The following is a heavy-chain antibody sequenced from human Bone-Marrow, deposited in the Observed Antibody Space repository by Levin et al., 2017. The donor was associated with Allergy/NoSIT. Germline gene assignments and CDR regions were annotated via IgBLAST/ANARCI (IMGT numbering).Heavy chain of an antibody. CDR1: GYTFTTYE. J-gene: IGHJ4*02. CDR3: ARIKHVSSFRY. V-gene: IGHV1-8*01. Sequence: GESLKISCKASGYTFTTYEINWVRQAPGQGLEWMGWVSPNSGNTSYGQKFQGRVTMTTDTSISTAYLELHNLKNDDTAVYYCARIKHVSSFRYWGQGTLVTVSS. D-gene: IGHD2-15*01. CDR2: VSPNSGNT.